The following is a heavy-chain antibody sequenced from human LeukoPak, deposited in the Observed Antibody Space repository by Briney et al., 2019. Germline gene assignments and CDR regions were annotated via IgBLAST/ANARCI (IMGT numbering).Heavy chain of an antibody. CDR1: GGTFSSYA. D-gene: IGHD6-19*01. CDR3: ARDPFRSGPDFDY. Sequence: SVKVSCKASGGTFSSYAISWVRQAPGQGLEWMGRIIPIFGTANYAQKFQGRVTITTDESTSTAYMELSSLRSEDTAVYYCARDPFRSGPDFDYWGQGTLVTVSS. J-gene: IGHJ4*02. CDR2: IIPIFGTA. V-gene: IGHV1-69*05.